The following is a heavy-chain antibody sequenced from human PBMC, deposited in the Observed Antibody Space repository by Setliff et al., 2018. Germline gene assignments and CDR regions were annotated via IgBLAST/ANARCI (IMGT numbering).Heavy chain of an antibody. CDR2: TYHSGST. CDR3: ARQSVKGLADNNWFDP. J-gene: IGHJ5*02. D-gene: IGHD2-15*01. V-gene: IGHV4-39*01. CDR1: GGPVTRTTTF. Sequence: PSETLSLTCTVSGGPVTRTTTFWGWVRQTPGKGLEWIGETYHSGSTNYNPSLKGRVTISVDTSKNQFSLKLTSVTAADTAIYYCARQSVKGLADNNWFDPWGQGTLVTVSS.